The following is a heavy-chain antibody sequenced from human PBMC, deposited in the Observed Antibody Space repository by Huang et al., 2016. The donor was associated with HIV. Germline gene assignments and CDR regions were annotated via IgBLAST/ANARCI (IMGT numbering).Heavy chain of an antibody. CDR3: ARDDSSGYYLALGD. J-gene: IGHJ4*02. D-gene: IGHD3-22*01. CDR1: GGSISRGGYY. CDR2: IYYSGST. V-gene: IGHV4-30-4*08. Sequence: QVQLQESGPGLVKPSQTLSLTCTVSGGSISRGGYYWSWIRQPPGQGWEWIGYIYYSGSTYYNPSLKSRVTISIDTSKNQFSLKLSSVTDADTAVYYCARDDSSGYYLALGDWGQGTLVTVSS.